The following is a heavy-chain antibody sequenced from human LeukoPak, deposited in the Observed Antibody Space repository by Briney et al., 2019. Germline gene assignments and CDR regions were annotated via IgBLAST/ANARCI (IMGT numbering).Heavy chain of an antibody. V-gene: IGHV4-39*02. D-gene: IGHD4-23*01. CDR2: IYHSGST. CDR3: ARDYGGNSYYFDY. CDR1: GGSISSSNYY. J-gene: IGHJ4*02. Sequence: SETLSLTCTVSGGSISSSNYYWGWIRQPPGKGLEWIGSIYHSGSTYSNPSLKSRVTISVDTPKNQFSLKLSSVSAADTAVFYCARDYGGNSYYFDYWGQGTLVTVSS.